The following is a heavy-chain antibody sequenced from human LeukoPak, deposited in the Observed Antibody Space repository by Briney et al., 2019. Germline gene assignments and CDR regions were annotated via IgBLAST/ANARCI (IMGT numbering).Heavy chain of an antibody. D-gene: IGHD1-26*01. V-gene: IGHV1-69*04. Sequence: GASVKVSCKASGGTFISYAISWVRQAPGQGLEWMGRIIPILGIANYAQKFQGRVTITADKSTSTAYMELSSLRSEDTAVYYCASGVGATAEFDYWGQGTLVTVSS. CDR3: ASGVGATAEFDY. CDR1: GGTFISYA. J-gene: IGHJ4*02. CDR2: IIPILGIA.